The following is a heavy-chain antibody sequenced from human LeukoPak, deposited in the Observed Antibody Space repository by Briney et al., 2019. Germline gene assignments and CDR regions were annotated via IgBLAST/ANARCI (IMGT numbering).Heavy chain of an antibody. D-gene: IGHD3-22*01. CDR3: ARDSYYYDSSGYYYGFDY. Sequence: GGSLRLSCAASGFTFSSYSMNWVRQAPGRGLEWVSSISSSSSYIYYADSVKGRFTISRDNAKNSLYLQMNSLRAEDTAVYYCARDSYYYDSSGYYYGFDYWGQGTLVTVSS. V-gene: IGHV3-21*01. CDR2: ISSSSSYI. CDR1: GFTFSSYS. J-gene: IGHJ4*02.